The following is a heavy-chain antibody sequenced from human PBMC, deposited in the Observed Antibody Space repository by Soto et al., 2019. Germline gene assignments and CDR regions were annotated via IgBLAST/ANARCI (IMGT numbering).Heavy chain of an antibody. CDR3: ARSRSGAVADSFDF. CDR2: ISKDGSSK. D-gene: IGHD3-10*01. Sequence: GGSLRLSCAASGFIFSRYAIHWVRQAPGKGLEWLAVISKDGSSKYYLDSVKGRFTISRDNSKNTVHLEMNSLRDEDTALYYCARSRSGAVADSFDFWGQGTLVTVSS. V-gene: IGHV3-30*04. J-gene: IGHJ4*02. CDR1: GFIFSRYA.